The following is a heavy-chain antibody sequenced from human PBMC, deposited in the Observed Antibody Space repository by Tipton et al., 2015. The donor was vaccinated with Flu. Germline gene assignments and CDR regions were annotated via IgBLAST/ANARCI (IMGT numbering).Heavy chain of an antibody. V-gene: IGHV4-39*07. Sequence: LRLSCTVSGGSISSSSYYWGWIRQPPGRGLEWIGSIYYSGSTYYNPSLKSRVTISVDTSKNQFSLKLSSVTAADTAVYYCASTHAQITVTTLAFDHWGQGTLVTVSS. J-gene: IGHJ5*02. CDR1: GGSISSSSYY. CDR2: IYYSGST. D-gene: IGHD4-17*01. CDR3: ASTHAQITVTTLAFDH.